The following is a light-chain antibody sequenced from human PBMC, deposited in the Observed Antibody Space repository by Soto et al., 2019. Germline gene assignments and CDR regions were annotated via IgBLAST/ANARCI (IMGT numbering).Light chain of an antibody. J-gene: IGKJ1*01. CDR1: QSISSW. CDR3: QQYNVYSPT. Sequence: DIQMTQSPSTLSASVGGRVTITCRASQSISSWLAWYQQKPGKAPNLLIYMASTLESGVPSRFSGSGSGTEFTLTITSLQPDDFATYYCQQYNVYSPTFGQGTKVDIK. V-gene: IGKV1-5*03. CDR2: MAS.